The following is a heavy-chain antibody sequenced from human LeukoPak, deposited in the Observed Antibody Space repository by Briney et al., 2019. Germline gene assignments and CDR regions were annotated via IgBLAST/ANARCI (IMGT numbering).Heavy chain of an antibody. CDR3: AKSITFGGVIVMLEGYYFDY. D-gene: IGHD3-16*02. Sequence: PGGSLRLSCAASGFTFSSYAMGWVRQAPGKGLEWVSAISGSGGSTYYADSVKGRFTISRDNSKNTLYLQMNSLRAGDTAVYYCAKSITFGGVIVMLEGYYFDYWGQGTLVTVSS. CDR1: GFTFSSYA. CDR2: ISGSGGST. V-gene: IGHV3-23*01. J-gene: IGHJ4*02.